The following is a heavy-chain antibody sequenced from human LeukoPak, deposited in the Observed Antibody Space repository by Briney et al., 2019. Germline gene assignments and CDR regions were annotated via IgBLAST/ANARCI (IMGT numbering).Heavy chain of an antibody. CDR1: GYSISSGYY. D-gene: IGHD3-10*01. CDR3: ALSLWFGELSGLGY. CDR2: IYHSGST. V-gene: IGHV4-38-2*02. Sequence: SETLSPTCTVSGYSISSGYYWGWIRQPPGKGLEWIGSIYHSGSTYYNPSLKSRVTISVDTSKNQFSLKLSSVTAADTAVYYCALSLWFGELSGLGYWGQGTLVTVSS. J-gene: IGHJ4*02.